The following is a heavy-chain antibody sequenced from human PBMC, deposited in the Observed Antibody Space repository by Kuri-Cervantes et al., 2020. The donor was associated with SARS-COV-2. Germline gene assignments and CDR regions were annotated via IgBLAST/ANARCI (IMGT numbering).Heavy chain of an antibody. CDR1: GGSISSSSYY. J-gene: IGHJ5*02. D-gene: IGHD3-3*01. Sequence: SETLSLTCTVSGGSISSSSYYWGWIRQPPGKGLEWIGSIYYSGSTYYNPSLKSRVTISVDTSKNQFSLKLSSVTAADTAVYYCARQTMSSITIFGVVITRNWFDPWGQGTLVTVS. CDR2: IYYSGST. CDR3: ARQTMSSITIFGVVITRNWFDP. V-gene: IGHV4-39*01.